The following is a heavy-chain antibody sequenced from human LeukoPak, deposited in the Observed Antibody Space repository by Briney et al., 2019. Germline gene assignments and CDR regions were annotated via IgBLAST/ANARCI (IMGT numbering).Heavy chain of an antibody. Sequence: GGSLRLSCAASGFTFSSYAMSWVRQAPGKGLEWVSAISGSGGSTYYADSVKGRFTISRDNSKNTLYLQMNSLRAEDTAVYYCAYPSSVRGPIYGAFDIWGQGTMVTVSS. CDR2: ISGSGGST. D-gene: IGHD3-10*01. CDR1: GFTFSSYA. CDR3: AYPSSVRGPIYGAFDI. J-gene: IGHJ3*02. V-gene: IGHV3-23*01.